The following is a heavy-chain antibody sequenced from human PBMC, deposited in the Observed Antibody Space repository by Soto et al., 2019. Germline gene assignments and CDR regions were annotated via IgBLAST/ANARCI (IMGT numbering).Heavy chain of an antibody. J-gene: IGHJ4*02. CDR2: IYNSGST. D-gene: IGHD5-18*01. CDR1: GGSISSGGYS. Sequence: SETLSLTCTVSGGSISSGGYSWSWIRQPPGKGLEWIGYIYNSGSTYYKPSLKSRVNISVDRSKNQFSLKLSSVTAADTAVYYCARDNGYSYGYTLDHWGQGTLVTVSS. V-gene: IGHV4-30-2*01. CDR3: ARDNGYSYGYTLDH.